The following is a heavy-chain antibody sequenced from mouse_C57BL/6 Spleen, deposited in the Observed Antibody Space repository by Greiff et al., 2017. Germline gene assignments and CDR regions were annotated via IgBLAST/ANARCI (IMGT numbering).Heavy chain of an antibody. CDR3: ASKVDGYFDV. CDR2: ISSGSSTI. J-gene: IGHJ1*03. CDR1: GFTFSDYG. Sequence: EVQLVESGGGLVKPGGSLKLSCAASGFTFSDYGMHWVRQAPEKGLEWVAYISSGSSTIYYADTVKGRFTISRDNAKNTLFLQRTSLRSEDTAMYYCASKVDGYFDVWGTGTTVTVSS. V-gene: IGHV5-17*01. D-gene: IGHD1-3*01.